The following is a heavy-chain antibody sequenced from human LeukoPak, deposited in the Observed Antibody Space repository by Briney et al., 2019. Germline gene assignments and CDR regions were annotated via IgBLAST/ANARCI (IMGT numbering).Heavy chain of an antibody. CDR1: GYTFTNYG. Sequence: ASVKVSCKASGYTFTNYGISWVRQAPGQGPEWMGWISTYNGNTNYAQKLQGRVTMTTDTSTNTAYMELRSLRSDDTAVYYCAGDSFMIVVTKPDYWGQGTLVTVSS. D-gene: IGHD3-22*01. J-gene: IGHJ4*02. V-gene: IGHV1-18*01. CDR3: AGDSFMIVVTKPDY. CDR2: ISTYNGNT.